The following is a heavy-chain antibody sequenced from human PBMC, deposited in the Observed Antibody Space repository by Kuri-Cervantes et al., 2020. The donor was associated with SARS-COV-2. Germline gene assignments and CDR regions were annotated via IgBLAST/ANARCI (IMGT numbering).Heavy chain of an antibody. D-gene: IGHD5-24*01. J-gene: IGHJ4*02. CDR3: ARDRDGYSLDY. CDR2: INPNSGGT. Sequence: ASVNVSCQASGGTFSSYAISWVRQAPGQGLEWMGWINPNSGGTNYAQKFQGRVTMTRDTSISTAYLELSRLRSDDTAVYYCARDRDGYSLDYWGQGTLVTVSS. CDR1: GGTFSSYA. V-gene: IGHV1-2*02.